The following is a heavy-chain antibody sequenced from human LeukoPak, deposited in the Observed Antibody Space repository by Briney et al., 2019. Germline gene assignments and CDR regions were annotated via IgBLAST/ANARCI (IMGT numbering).Heavy chain of an antibody. CDR2: ISYAESNK. D-gene: IGHD6-19*01. CDR1: GFTFSSYG. CDR3: ARGAGLIAVANDDY. Sequence: GRSLRLSCAASGFTFSSYGMHWVRQAPGKGLEWVAVISYAESNKYYAVSVKGRFTISRDNSKNTLYLQMNSLRAEDTAVYYCARGAGLIAVANDDYWGQGTLVTVSS. V-gene: IGHV3-30*03. J-gene: IGHJ4*02.